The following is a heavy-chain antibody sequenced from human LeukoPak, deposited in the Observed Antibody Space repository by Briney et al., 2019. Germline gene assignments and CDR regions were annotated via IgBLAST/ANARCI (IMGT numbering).Heavy chain of an antibody. D-gene: IGHD6-6*01. CDR1: GGSISSSSYY. Sequence: SETLSLTCTASGGSISSSSYYWGCIRQPPGKGLEWIGSIYYSGSTYYNPSLKSRVTISVDTSKNQFSLKLSSVTAADTAVYYCASSSSSKFDYWGQGTLVTVSS. V-gene: IGHV4-39*07. CDR2: IYYSGST. J-gene: IGHJ4*02. CDR3: ASSSSSKFDY.